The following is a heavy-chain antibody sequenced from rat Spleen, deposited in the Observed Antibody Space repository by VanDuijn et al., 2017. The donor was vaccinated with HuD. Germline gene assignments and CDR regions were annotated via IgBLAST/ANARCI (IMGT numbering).Heavy chain of an antibody. D-gene: IGHD1-12*02. Sequence: EVQVLESGGGLVQPGNSLKLSCATSGFTFSSYWMYWVRQAPGKGLEWVSSITPDGGGTYYPDSMKGRFTISRDNAKSTLYLQMDSLRSEDTATYYCTSHYDGTYPFTYWGQGTLVTVSS. CDR1: GFTFSSYW. CDR3: TSHYDGTYPFTY. V-gene: IGHV5-58*01. CDR2: ITPDGGGT. J-gene: IGHJ3*01.